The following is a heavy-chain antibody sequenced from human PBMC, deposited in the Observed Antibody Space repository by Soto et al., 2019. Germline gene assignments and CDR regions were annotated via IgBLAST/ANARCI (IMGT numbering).Heavy chain of an antibody. CDR2: VYYTGTT. CDR3: ARTDYSKIDY. J-gene: IGHJ4*02. D-gene: IGHD4-4*01. V-gene: IGHV4-59*01. Sequence: SETLSLTCTVSDGSINNYYWSWIRQPPGGTLEWIGHVYYTGTTNYSPSLRSRVTISLDTSRNQFSLKLSSVTAADTAVYCCARTDYSKIDYWGQGALVTVSS. CDR1: DGSINNYY.